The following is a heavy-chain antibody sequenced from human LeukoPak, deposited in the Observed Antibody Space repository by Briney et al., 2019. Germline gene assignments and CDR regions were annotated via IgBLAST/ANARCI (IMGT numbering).Heavy chain of an antibody. CDR2: ISSSSSYI. CDR1: AFTFSSYG. D-gene: IGHD6-19*01. Sequence: KAGGSLRLSCAASAFTFSSYGMNWVRQAPGKGLEWVSSISSSSSYIYYADSVKGRFTISRDNAKNSLYLQMNSLRAEDTAVYYCARVISVAGYDYWGQGTLVTVSS. CDR3: ARVISVAGYDY. V-gene: IGHV3-21*01. J-gene: IGHJ4*02.